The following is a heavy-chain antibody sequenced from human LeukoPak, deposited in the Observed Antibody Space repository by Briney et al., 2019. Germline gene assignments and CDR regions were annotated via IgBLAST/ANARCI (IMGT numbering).Heavy chain of an antibody. Sequence: PGGSLRLSCLGSGFTFRNYPMYWVRQAPGKGLEWMAVISYDGNTKYYADSVKGRFTLSRDNSKNTVYLQVDSLRSEDTAVYYCAELGITMIGGVWGKGTTVTISS. CDR2: ISYDGNTK. CDR1: GFTFRNYP. J-gene: IGHJ6*04. CDR3: AELGITMIGGV. D-gene: IGHD3-10*02. V-gene: IGHV3-30*04.